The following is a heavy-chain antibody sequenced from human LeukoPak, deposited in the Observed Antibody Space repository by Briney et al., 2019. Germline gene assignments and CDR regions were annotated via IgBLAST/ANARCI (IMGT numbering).Heavy chain of an antibody. CDR3: ARRQYGLAFDY. CDR1: GGSISSSPYW. J-gene: IGHJ4*02. CDR2: IYYSGST. V-gene: IGHV4-39*01. Sequence: SETLSLTCTVSGGSISSSPYWWGWIRQPPGKGLEWIGTIYYSGSTYYTPSLKSRVTIYADTPKNQFSLKLSSVTAADTAVYYCARRQYGLAFDYWGQGTLVTVSS. D-gene: IGHD4-17*01.